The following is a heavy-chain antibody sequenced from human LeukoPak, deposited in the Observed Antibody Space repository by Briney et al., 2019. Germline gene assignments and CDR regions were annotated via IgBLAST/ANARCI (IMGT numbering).Heavy chain of an antibody. CDR2: ISSSGSTI. D-gene: IGHD5-18*01. V-gene: IGHV3-48*03. Sequence: GGSLRLSCAASGFTFSSYEVNWVRQAPGKGLEWVSYISSSGSTIYYADSVKGRFTISRDNAKNSLYLQMNSLRAEDTAVYYCARARGYSYGCGYWGQGTLVTVSS. J-gene: IGHJ4*02. CDR1: GFTFSSYE. CDR3: ARARGYSYGCGY.